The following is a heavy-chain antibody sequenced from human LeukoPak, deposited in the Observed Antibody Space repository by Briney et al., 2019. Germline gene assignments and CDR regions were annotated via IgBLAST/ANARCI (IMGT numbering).Heavy chain of an antibody. Sequence: SGTLSLTCAVSGGSISSYYWSWIRQPPGKGLEWIGYIYYSGSTNYNPSLKSRVTISVDTSKNQFSLKLSSVTAADTAVYYCARSLYYSNWYFDLWGRGTLVTVSS. J-gene: IGHJ2*01. V-gene: IGHV4-59*01. D-gene: IGHD3-10*01. CDR3: ARSLYYSNWYFDL. CDR1: GGSISSYY. CDR2: IYYSGST.